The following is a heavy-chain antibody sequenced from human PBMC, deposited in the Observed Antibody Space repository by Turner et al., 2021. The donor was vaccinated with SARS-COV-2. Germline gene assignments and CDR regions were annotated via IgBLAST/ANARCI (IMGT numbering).Heavy chain of an antibody. CDR1: GFTFSTYS. V-gene: IGHV3-21*01. CDR2: ISSSRTYI. J-gene: IGHJ6*02. D-gene: IGHD3-3*01. CDR3: ARYRRDYDFWSGADGMWGMDV. Sequence: EVQLVESGGGLVKPGGSLRLSCAASGFTFSTYSMNWVRQVPGKGLEWVSSISSSRTYIYYADSVKGRFTSSRDNAKNTLYLKMNSLRAEDTAVYYCARYRRDYDFWSGADGMWGMDVWGQGTTVTVSS.